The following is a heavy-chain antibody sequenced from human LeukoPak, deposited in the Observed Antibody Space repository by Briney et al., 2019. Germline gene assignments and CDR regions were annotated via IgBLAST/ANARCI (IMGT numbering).Heavy chain of an antibody. CDR2: ISSSSSYI. V-gene: IGHV3-21*01. Sequence: GGSLRLSCAASGFTFSSYSMNWVRQAPGKGLEWVSSISSSSSYIYYADSVMGRFTISRDNSKNTLFLHMNSLRAEDTALYYCARVYSSDWYSFEYWGQGTLVTVSS. J-gene: IGHJ4*02. D-gene: IGHD6-19*01. CDR3: ARVYSSDWYSFEY. CDR1: GFTFSSYS.